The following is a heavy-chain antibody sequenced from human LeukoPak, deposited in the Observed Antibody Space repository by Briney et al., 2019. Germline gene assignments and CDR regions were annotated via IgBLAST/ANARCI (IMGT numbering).Heavy chain of an antibody. D-gene: IGHD6-19*01. CDR3: ARDWSSGWYYFDY. CDR1: GFTVSSNY. V-gene: IGHV3-66*01. CDR2: IYSGGST. Sequence: GGSLRLSCAASGFTVSSNYMSWVRQAPGQGLEWVSVIYSGGSTYYADSVKGRFTISRDNSKNTLYLQMNSLRAEDAAVYYCARDWSSGWYYFDYWGQGTLVTVSS. J-gene: IGHJ4*02.